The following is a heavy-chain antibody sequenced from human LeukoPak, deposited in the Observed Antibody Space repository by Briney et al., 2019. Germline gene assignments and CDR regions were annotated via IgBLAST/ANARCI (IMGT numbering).Heavy chain of an antibody. CDR2: ISYDGSNK. Sequence: PGGSLRLSCSASGFTFSSYWMSWVRQAPGKGLEWVAVISYDGSNKYYADSVKGRFTISRDNSKNTLYLQMNSLRAEDTAVYYCAKDQDFTGGAVRDYWGQGTLVTVSS. D-gene: IGHD6-19*01. CDR1: GFTFSSYW. J-gene: IGHJ4*02. CDR3: AKDQDFTGGAVRDY. V-gene: IGHV3-30*18.